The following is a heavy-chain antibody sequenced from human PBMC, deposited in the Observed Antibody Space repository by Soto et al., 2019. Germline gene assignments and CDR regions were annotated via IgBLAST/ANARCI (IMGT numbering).Heavy chain of an antibody. CDR2: VSIGGST. D-gene: IGHD2-15*01. Sequence: GGALRLSCSASGFTFSSYAMGWVRQGPGKGLEWVAVVSIGGSTHYADSVRGRFTISRDNSKNTLSLQMNSLTAEDTAVYFCAKRRGAGGHFDYWGQGALVTVSS. J-gene: IGHJ4*02. V-gene: IGHV3-23*01. CDR3: AKRRGAGGHFDY. CDR1: GFTFSSYA.